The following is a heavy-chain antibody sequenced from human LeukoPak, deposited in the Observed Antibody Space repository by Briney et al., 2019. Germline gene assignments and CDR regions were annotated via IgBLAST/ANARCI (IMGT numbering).Heavy chain of an antibody. V-gene: IGHV3-48*03. CDR2: IGNTGRTI. CDR1: GFTFSSYE. J-gene: IGHJ4*02. Sequence: GGSLRLSCAACGFTFSSYEMNGVRQAPGRGVEWVSYIGNTGRTIYYTGSVKARFTISRDNAKNTLYLQMNSLRAEDTAIYYCVRGDRYSFDFWGQGTLVTVS. CDR3: VRGDRYSFDF.